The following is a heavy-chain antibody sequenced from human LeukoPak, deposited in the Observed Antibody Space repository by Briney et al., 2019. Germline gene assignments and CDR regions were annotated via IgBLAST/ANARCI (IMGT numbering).Heavy chain of an antibody. D-gene: IGHD3-3*01. J-gene: IGHJ4*02. CDR1: GFTFSSYA. CDR2: ISGSGGST. V-gene: IGHV3-23*01. CDR3: AKISPYDFWSGYYQGHFDY. Sequence: GGSLRLSCAASGFTFSSYAMSWVRQAPGKGLERVSAISGSGGSTYYADSVKGRFTISRDNSKNTLYLQMNSLRAEDTAVYYCAKISPYDFWSGYYQGHFDYWGQGTLVTVSS.